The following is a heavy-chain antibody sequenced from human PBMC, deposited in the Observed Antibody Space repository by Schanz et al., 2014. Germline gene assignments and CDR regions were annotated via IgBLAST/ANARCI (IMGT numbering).Heavy chain of an antibody. CDR2: ISNSGYTI. Sequence: QVQLVESGGGLVKPGGSLRLSCAASGFTFSDYYMNWIRQAPGKGLEWVSYISNSGYTIYYADSVKGRFTISRDNAKNSLYLQRTSWRAENPAFYYCARAPPPYSSSPYYWYYGMDVWGQGTTVTVSS. V-gene: IGHV3-11*01. J-gene: IGHJ6*02. D-gene: IGHD6-6*01. CDR3: ARAPPPYSSSPYYWYYGMDV. CDR1: GFTFSDYY.